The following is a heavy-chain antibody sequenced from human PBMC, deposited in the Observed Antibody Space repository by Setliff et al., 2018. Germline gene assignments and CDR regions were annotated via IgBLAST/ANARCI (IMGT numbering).Heavy chain of an antibody. J-gene: IGHJ6*03. CDR2: INTNTGNP. D-gene: IGHD3-16*02. V-gene: IGHV7-4-1*02. CDR3: ARASRFATIVWKGDYYMDV. Sequence: ASVKVSCKASGGTFSSYGISWVRQAPGQGLEWMGWINTNTGNPSYAQGFTGRFVFSLDTSVSTAYLQISSLKPEDTAMYYCARASRFATIVWKGDYYMDVWGKGTTVTVSS. CDR1: GGTFSSYG.